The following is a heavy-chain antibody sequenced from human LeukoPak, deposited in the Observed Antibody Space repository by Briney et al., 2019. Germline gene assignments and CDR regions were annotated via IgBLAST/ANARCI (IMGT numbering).Heavy chain of an antibody. J-gene: IGHJ4*02. V-gene: IGHV1-69*05. CDR3: ARATTGTTFYFDY. Sequence: SVKVSCKASGGTFSGYAISWVRQAPGQGLEWMGRIIPIFGTANYAQKFQGRVTITTDESTSTAYMELSSLRSEDTAVYYCARATTGTTFYFDYWGQGTLVTVSS. CDR1: GGTFSGYA. D-gene: IGHD1-1*01. CDR2: IIPIFGTA.